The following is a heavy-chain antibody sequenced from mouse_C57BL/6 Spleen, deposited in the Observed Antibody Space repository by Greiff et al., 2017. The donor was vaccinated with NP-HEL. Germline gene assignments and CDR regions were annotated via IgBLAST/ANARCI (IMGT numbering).Heavy chain of an antibody. V-gene: IGHV1-82*01. Sequence: QVQLKQSGPELVKPGASVKISCKASGYAFSSSWMNWVKQRPGKGLEWIGRIYPGDGDTNYNGKFKGKATLTADKSSSTAYMQLSSLTSEDSAVYFCARGGGQAGDYWGQGTTLTVSS. CDR2: IYPGDGDT. J-gene: IGHJ2*01. D-gene: IGHD3-3*01. CDR3: ARGGGQAGDY. CDR1: GYAFSSSW.